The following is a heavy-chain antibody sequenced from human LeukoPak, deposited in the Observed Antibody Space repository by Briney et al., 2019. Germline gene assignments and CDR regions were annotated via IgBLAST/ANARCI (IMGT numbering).Heavy chain of an antibody. J-gene: IGHJ4*02. Sequence: AGGSLRLSCAASGFTFSSYEMNWVRQAPGKGLEWVSYISTSGSTIYYADSVKGRFTISRDNAKNSLYLQMNSLRAEDTAVYYCARGAGQIWFGHDYWGQGTLVTVSS. CDR1: GFTFSSYE. CDR2: ISTSGSTI. CDR3: ARGAGQIWFGHDY. D-gene: IGHD3-10*01. V-gene: IGHV3-48*03.